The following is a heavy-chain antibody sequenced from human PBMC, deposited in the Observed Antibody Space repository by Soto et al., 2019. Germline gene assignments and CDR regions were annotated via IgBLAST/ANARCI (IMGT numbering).Heavy chain of an antibody. CDR3: ARGAPNTGDYFDF. J-gene: IGHJ4*02. CDR2: IWYDGSNK. CDR1: GFTFTSYG. Sequence: GGSLRLSCAASGFTFTSYGFHWVRQAPGKGLEWVAVIWYDGSNKYYADSVKGRFTISRDNSQNTLYLQMNSLRAEDTAVYYCARGAPNTGDYFDFWGQGTLVTVSS. V-gene: IGHV3-33*01. D-gene: IGHD1-26*01.